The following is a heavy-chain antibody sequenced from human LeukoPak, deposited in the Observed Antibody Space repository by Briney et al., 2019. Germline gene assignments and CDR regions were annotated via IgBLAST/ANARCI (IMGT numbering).Heavy chain of an antibody. CDR1: GYSISSGYY. J-gene: IGHJ4*02. V-gene: IGHV4-38-2*02. Sequence: PSETLSLTCAVSGYSISSGYYWGWIRQPPGKGLEWIGTIYHSGTTYYNPSLKSRVTISVDTSKNQFSLKLSSVTAADTAVYYCAREQIFGVVIYFDYWGQGTLATVSS. CDR2: IYHSGTT. CDR3: AREQIFGVVIYFDY. D-gene: IGHD3-3*01.